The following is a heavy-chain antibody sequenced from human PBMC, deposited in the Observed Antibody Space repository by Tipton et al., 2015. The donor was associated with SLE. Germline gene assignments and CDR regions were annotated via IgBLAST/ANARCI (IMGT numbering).Heavy chain of an antibody. CDR3: ARDSMNNPFDV. J-gene: IGHJ3*01. V-gene: IGHV3-48*03. CDR2: ITTSGTTR. D-gene: IGHD1/OR15-1a*01. Sequence: GSLRLSCAASGFIFSGYEMNWVRQAPGKGLEWLSYITTSGTTRYYADSVKGRFTISRDNAKNSLYLQMNSLRADDTAVYYCARDSMNNPFDVWGQGTLVTVSS. CDR1: GFIFSGYE.